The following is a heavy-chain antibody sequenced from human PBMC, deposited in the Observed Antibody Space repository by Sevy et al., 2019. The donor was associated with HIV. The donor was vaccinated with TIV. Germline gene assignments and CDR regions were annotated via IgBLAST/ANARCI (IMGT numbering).Heavy chain of an antibody. V-gene: IGHV3-11*04. J-gene: IGHJ1*01. D-gene: IGHD6-13*01. CDR3: AREDGSRQYFQY. CDR2: ISGSGGTI. Sequence: GGSLRLSCAASEFTISDYSDYHMAWIRQAPGKGLECIAYISGSGGTIYYADSVRGRFTISRDNAKNSLYLQMNSLRAEDTAVYYCAREDGSRQYFQYWGQGTLVTVSS. CDR1: EFTISDYSDYH.